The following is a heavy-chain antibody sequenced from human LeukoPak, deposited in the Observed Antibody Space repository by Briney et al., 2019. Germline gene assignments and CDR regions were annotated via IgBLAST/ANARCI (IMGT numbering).Heavy chain of an antibody. J-gene: IGHJ6*02. V-gene: IGHV3-23*01. D-gene: IGHD3-9*01. Sequence: PGGSLRLSCAASGFIFSSYAMSWIRQAPGKGLEWVSGISGSDDTTDYADSVQGRFTISRDNSKNTPYLQMNSLRVEDTAVYYCAKSSSPRRYDTDGMDVWGQGTTVPVSS. CDR1: GFIFSSYA. CDR2: ISGSDDTT. CDR3: AKSSSPRRYDTDGMDV.